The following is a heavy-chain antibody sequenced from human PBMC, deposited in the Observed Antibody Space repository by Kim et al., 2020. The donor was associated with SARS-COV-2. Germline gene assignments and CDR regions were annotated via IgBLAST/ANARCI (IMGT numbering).Heavy chain of an antibody. CDR2: ISWNSGSI. V-gene: IGHV3-9*01. J-gene: IGHJ4*01. D-gene: IGHD3-10*01. CDR3: AKGDNGRFGDRKQYFDY. CDR1: GFTFDDYA. Sequence: GGSLRLSCAASGFTFDDYAMHWVRQAPGKGLEWVSGISWNSGSIGYADSVKGRFTISRDNAKNSLYLQMNSLRAEDTALYYCAKGDNGRFGDRKQYFDY.